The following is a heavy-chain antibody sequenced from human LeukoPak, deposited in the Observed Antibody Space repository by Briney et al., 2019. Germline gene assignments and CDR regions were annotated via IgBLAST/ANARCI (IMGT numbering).Heavy chain of an antibody. J-gene: IGHJ4*02. D-gene: IGHD7-27*01. V-gene: IGHV3-30-3*01. Sequence: GGSLRLSCAASGFTFSSYAMSWVRQAPGKGLEWVAVIAYDGNNKYYADSVKGRFTVSRDNTENTLYLQMNSLRAEDTAVYYCARDNNWGSTHYWGQGTLVTASS. CDR3: ARDNNWGSTHY. CDR1: GFTFSSYA. CDR2: IAYDGNNK.